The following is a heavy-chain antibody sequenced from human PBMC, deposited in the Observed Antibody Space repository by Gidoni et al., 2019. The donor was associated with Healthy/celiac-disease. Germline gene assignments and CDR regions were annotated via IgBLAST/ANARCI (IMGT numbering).Heavy chain of an antibody. D-gene: IGHD6-19*01. Sequence: QVQLVESGGGVVQPGRSLRLSCAASGFTFSSYGMHWVRQAPGKGLEWVAVIWYDGSNKYYADSVKGRFTISRDNSKNTLYLQMNSLRAEDTAVYYCARDPEWLISYYFDYWGQGTLVTVSS. J-gene: IGHJ4*02. CDR3: ARDPEWLISYYFDY. CDR2: IWYDGSNK. V-gene: IGHV3-33*01. CDR1: GFTFSSYG.